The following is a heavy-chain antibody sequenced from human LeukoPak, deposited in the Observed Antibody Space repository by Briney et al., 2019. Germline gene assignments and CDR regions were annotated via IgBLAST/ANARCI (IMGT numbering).Heavy chain of an antibody. CDR3: TWLKCCSGGSCQWWFDP. V-gene: IGHV1-18*01. CDR2: ISAYNGNT. Sequence: GASVKVSCKASGYTFTSYGISWVRQAPGQGLEWMGWISAYNGNTNYAQKLLGRVTMTTDTSTSTAYMELRSLRSDDTAVYYCTWLKCCSGGSCQWWFDPWGQGTLVTVSS. D-gene: IGHD2-15*01. CDR1: GYTFTSYG. J-gene: IGHJ5*02.